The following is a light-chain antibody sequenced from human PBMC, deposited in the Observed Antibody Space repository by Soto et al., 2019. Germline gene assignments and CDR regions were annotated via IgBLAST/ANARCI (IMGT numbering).Light chain of an antibody. J-gene: IGKJ2*01. CDR2: GAS. V-gene: IGKV3-20*01. CDR1: QSVSSSY. Sequence: EIVLTQSPGTLSLSPGERATLSCRASQSVSSSYLAWYQQKPAQAPRLLIYGASSRATGIPDRFSGSGSGTDFTLTISRLEPEDFAVYYCQQYGSSPLFGQGTKLEIK. CDR3: QQYGSSPL.